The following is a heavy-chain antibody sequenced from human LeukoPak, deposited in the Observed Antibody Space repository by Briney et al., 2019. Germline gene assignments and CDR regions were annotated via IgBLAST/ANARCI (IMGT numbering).Heavy chain of an antibody. CDR3: ARTRAPSNGRVLYYMDV. J-gene: IGHJ6*03. Sequence: GGSLRLSCAASGFTFSRYSMNWVRQAPGKGLEWVASFISNSSHIYYADSVKGRFTISRDNAKNSLSLQMNSLRAEDTAVYYCARTRAPSNGRVLYYMDVWGKGTTVTVSS. V-gene: IGHV3-21*01. CDR1: GFTFSRYS. D-gene: IGHD2-2*01. CDR2: FISNSSHI.